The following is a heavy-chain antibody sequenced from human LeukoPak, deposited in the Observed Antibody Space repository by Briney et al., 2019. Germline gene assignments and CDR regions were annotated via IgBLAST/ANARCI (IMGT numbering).Heavy chain of an antibody. V-gene: IGHV3-23*01. CDR2: ISGSGGST. Sequence: GGSLRLSCAASGFTFSSYAMSWVRQAPGKGLEWVSAISGSGGSTYYADSVKGRFTISRDNSKNTLYLQMNSLRAEDTAVYYCAKDTSPDYYHYYGMDVWGQGTTVTVSS. CDR3: AKDTSPDYYHYYGMDV. D-gene: IGHD1-1*01. J-gene: IGHJ6*02. CDR1: GFTFSSYA.